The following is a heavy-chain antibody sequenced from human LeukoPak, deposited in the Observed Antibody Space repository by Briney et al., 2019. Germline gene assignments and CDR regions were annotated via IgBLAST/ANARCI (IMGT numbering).Heavy chain of an antibody. V-gene: IGHV4-39*07. CDR3: ARGPFWSEQLWLDR. D-gene: IGHD3-3*01. Sequence: PSETLSLTCTVSGGSIRSSYYYWGWIRQPPGKGLEWIGSIYDSGSTYYNPSLKSRVTISVDTSKNQFSLKLSSVTAADTAVYYCARGPFWSEQLWLDRWGQGTLVTVSS. CDR2: IYDSGST. J-gene: IGHJ5*02. CDR1: GGSIRSSYYY.